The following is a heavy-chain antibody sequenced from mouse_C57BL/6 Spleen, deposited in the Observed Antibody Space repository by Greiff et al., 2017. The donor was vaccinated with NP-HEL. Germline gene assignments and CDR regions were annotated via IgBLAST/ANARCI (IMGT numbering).Heavy chain of an antibody. Sequence: EVKLMESGGGLVQPGGSMKLSCVASGFTFSNYWMNWVRQSPEKGLEWVAQIRLKSDNYATHSAESVKGRFTISRDDSKSSVDQQRNNVRAEDTGIDYCTVGAQYWGQGTTLTVSS. CDR2: IRLKSDNYAT. V-gene: IGHV6-3*01. CDR3: TVGAQY. D-gene: IGHD1-3*01. CDR1: GFTFSNYW. J-gene: IGHJ2*01.